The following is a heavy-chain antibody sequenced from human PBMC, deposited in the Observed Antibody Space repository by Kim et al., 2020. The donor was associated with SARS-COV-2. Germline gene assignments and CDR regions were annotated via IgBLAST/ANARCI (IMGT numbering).Heavy chain of an antibody. Sequence: GGSLRLSCAASGFIFRNYGMHWVRQAPGKGLEWVAGIWYDGSNKYYADSVKGRFTISRDNSKNTLYLQMNSLRAEDTAVYYCAKAPADGDYYYWGQGTLVTVSS. CDR1: GFIFRNYG. CDR3: AKAPADGDYYY. J-gene: IGHJ4*02. CDR2: IWYDGSNK. D-gene: IGHD4-17*01. V-gene: IGHV3-33*06.